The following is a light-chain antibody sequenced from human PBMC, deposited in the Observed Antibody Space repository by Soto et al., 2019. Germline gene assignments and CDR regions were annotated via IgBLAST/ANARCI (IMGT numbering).Light chain of an antibody. CDR1: QSVSSN. V-gene: IGKV3-11*01. J-gene: IGKJ5*01. CDR2: GAS. Sequence: EIVMTQSPATLSVSPGERATLSCRAIQSVSSNLAWYQQKPGQAPRLLIYGASNRATGIPDRFSGSGSGTDFTLTISSLEPEDFAVYYCQQRRSWPPTITFGQGTRLEI. CDR3: QQRRSWPPTIT.